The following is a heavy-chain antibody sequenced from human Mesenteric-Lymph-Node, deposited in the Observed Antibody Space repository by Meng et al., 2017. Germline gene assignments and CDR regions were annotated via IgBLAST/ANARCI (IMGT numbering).Heavy chain of an antibody. V-gene: IGHV1-8*03. J-gene: IGHJ4*02. Sequence: ASVKVSCKASGYTFTSYDINWVRQATGQGLEWMGWMNPNSGNTGYAQKFQGRVTITRNTSISTAYMELSSLRSDDTAVYYCAREVRGSGNYHFDYWGQGTLVTVSS. CDR3: AREVRGSGNYHFDY. CDR1: GYTFTSYD. CDR2: MNPNSGNT. D-gene: IGHD3-10*01.